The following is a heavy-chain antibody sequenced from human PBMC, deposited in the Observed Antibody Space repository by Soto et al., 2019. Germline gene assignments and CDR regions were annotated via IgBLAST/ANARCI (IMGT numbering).Heavy chain of an antibody. CDR2: ISYDGSNE. V-gene: IGHV3-30*18. J-gene: IGHJ4*02. CDR3: AEDSYYHDSTGYYIFDY. D-gene: IGHD3-22*01. Sequence: QVQLVESGGGVVQPGGSLRLSRAASGLTFSNYGMHWVRQAPGKGLEWVAHISYDGSNEHYVDSVKGRFTISRDNSKNTLYLQMTSLRAEDTAVYYCAEDSYYHDSTGYYIFDYWGQGTLVTVSS. CDR1: GLTFSNYG.